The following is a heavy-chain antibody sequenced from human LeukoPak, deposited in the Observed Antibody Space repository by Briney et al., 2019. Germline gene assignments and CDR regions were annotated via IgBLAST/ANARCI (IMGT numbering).Heavy chain of an antibody. Sequence: PGGSLRLSCAASGFTFSSYWMHWVRHAPGKGLVCVSRIKSDGSSTSYADPVEGRFTISRDDAKNTLYLQMNSLRAEDTAVYYCARAYNSHFDYWGQGALVTVSS. CDR2: IKSDGSST. V-gene: IGHV3-74*01. CDR3: ARAYNSHFDY. J-gene: IGHJ4*02. CDR1: GFTFSSYW. D-gene: IGHD1-1*01.